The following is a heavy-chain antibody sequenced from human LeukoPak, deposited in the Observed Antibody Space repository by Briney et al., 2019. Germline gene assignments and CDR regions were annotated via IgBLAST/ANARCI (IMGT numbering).Heavy chain of an antibody. CDR3: AREKGYYHYMDV. CDR1: GFTFSDYY. J-gene: IGHJ6*03. Sequence: PGGSLRLSCAASGFTFSDYYMSWIRQAPGKGLEWVSYISTSASTIYYADSVKGRFTISRDNAKNSLSLQMNSLRAEDTAVYYCAREKGYYHYMDVWGKGATVTVSS. CDR2: ISTSASTI. V-gene: IGHV3-11*04.